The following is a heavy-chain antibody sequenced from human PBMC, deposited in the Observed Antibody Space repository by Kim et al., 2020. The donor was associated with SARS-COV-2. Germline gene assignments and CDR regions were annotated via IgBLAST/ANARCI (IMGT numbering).Heavy chain of an antibody. J-gene: IGHJ4*02. Sequence: AVSVKSRITINPDTSKNQFSLQLNSVTPEDTAVYYCARALYGDYDPTIDYWGQGTLVTVSS. D-gene: IGHD4-17*01. CDR3: ARALYGDYDPTIDY. V-gene: IGHV6-1*01.